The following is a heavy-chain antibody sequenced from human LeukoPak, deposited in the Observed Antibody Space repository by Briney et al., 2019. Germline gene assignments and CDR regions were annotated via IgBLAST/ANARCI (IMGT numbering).Heavy chain of an antibody. Sequence: GGSLRLSCAASGFTFSDAWMNWVRRAPGKGLEWVANINQDGSEKYYVDSVKGRFTISRDNAKNSLFLQLNSLRAEDTAVYYCARDTRTFDYWGQGTLVTVSS. J-gene: IGHJ4*02. CDR2: INQDGSEK. CDR1: GFTFSDAW. CDR3: ARDTRTFDY. D-gene: IGHD1-26*01. V-gene: IGHV3-7*01.